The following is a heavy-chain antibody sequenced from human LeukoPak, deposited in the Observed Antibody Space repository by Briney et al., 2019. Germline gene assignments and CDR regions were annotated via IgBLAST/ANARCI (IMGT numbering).Heavy chain of an antibody. V-gene: IGHV3-43*01. Sequence: GGSLTLSCAASGFTLEEYSRQWVRRPPGKGLEWVAVIRWDGGTTYYADSVKRRFTISRDNSEKSVYLQMNSLRTELTAFYYCGKDSEHYDFWNGYEYRGKGTLVTVST. J-gene: IGHJ4*02. D-gene: IGHD3-3*01. CDR3: GKDSEHYDFWNGYEY. CDR2: IRWDGGTT. CDR1: GFTLEEYS.